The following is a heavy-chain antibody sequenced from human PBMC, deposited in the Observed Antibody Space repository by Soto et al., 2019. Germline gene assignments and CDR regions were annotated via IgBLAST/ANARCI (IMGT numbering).Heavy chain of an antibody. CDR1: GFTFSSYW. D-gene: IGHD3-22*01. J-gene: IGHJ6*02. CDR3: ARDYYDSSGYYYKSSYYGMDV. V-gene: IGHV3-74*01. Sequence: GGSLRLSCAASGFTFSSYWMHWVRQAPGKGLVWVSRINSDGSSTSYAASVKGRFTISRDNAKDTLYLQMNSLRAEDTAVYYCARDYYDSSGYYYKSSYYGMDVWGQGTTVTVSS. CDR2: INSDGSST.